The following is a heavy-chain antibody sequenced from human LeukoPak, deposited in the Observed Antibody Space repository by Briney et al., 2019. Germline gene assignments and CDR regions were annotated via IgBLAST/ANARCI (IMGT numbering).Heavy chain of an antibody. CDR3: ARETANGYDAFDI. CDR2: IYTSGST. D-gene: IGHD6-25*01. CDR1: GGSISSYY. J-gene: IGHJ3*02. V-gene: IGHV4-4*07. Sequence: SETLSLICTVSGGSISSYYWSWIRQPAGKGLEWIGRIYTSGSTNYNPSLKSRVTMSVDTSKNQSSLKLSSVTAADTAVYYCARETANGYDAFDIWGQGTMVTVSS.